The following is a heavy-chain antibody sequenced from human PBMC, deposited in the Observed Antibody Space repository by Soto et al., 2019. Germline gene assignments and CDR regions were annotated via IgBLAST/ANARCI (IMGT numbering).Heavy chain of an antibody. V-gene: IGHV3-7*03. D-gene: IGHD6-13*01. CDR1: GFTFSSYW. J-gene: IGHJ3*02. CDR2: IKQDGSEK. CDR3: ASNVRLAAARGAFDI. Sequence: GESLKISCAASGFTFSSYWMSWVRQAPGKGLEWVANIKQDGSEKYYVDSVKGRFTISRDNAKNSLYLQMNSLRAEDTAVYYCASNVRLAAARGAFDIWGQGTMVTVSS.